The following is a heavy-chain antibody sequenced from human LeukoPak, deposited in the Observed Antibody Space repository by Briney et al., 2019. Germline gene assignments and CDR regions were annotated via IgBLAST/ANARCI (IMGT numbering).Heavy chain of an antibody. V-gene: IGHV5-51*01. CDR2: IYTGDSDT. J-gene: IGHJ4*02. CDR3: ARRVVVAAIGNYFDY. Sequence: PGESLKISCKGAGYSFTSYWIGWVRQLPGRGLEWMGSIYTGDSDTRYSPSFQGQVTISADKSISTAYLRWSSLKASDTAMYYCARRVVVAAIGNYFDYWGQGTLVTVSS. CDR1: GYSFTSYW. D-gene: IGHD2-15*01.